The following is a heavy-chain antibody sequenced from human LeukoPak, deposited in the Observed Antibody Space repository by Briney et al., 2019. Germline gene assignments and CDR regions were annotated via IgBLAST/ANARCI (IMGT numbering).Heavy chain of an antibody. D-gene: IGHD6-13*01. Sequence: SGGSLRLSCAASGFTFSTYGMSWVRQAPGKGLEWVSSISSTGGNTHYADSVKGRFTVSRDNSENTLYPEMNSLRADDTAVYYCAKGEYSSSWYLGIYWGQGTLVTVSS. CDR3: AKGEYSSSWYLGIY. CDR1: GFTFSTYG. V-gene: IGHV3-23*01. CDR2: ISSTGGNT. J-gene: IGHJ4*02.